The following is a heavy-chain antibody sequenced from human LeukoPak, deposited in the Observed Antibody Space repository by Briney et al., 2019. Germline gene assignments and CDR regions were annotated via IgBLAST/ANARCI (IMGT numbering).Heavy chain of an antibody. CDR3: ARGSGSSWYFYFDY. CDR1: GLSLNNYA. Sequence: GGSLRLSCTASGLSLNNYAMSWVRQVPGKGLEWVSASSSDDGKWYAESVRGRFTISRDNAKNSVYLQMNSLRAEDTALYYCARGSGSSWYFYFDYWGQGTLVTVSS. D-gene: IGHD6-13*01. V-gene: IGHV3-20*04. CDR2: SSSDDGK. J-gene: IGHJ4*02.